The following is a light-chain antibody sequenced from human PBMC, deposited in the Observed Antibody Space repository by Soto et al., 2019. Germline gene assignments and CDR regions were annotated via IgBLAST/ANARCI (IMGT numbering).Light chain of an antibody. CDR1: GSNIGNNP. CDR2: SNS. Sequence: QSVLTQPPSASGTPGQRVTISCSGSGSNIGNNPVNWYQQLPGTAPKLLIYSNSHRPSGVPDRFSGSKSGTSASLAISGLQSEDEADYYCVAWDDSLTGSWVFGGGTKVTVL. V-gene: IGLV1-44*01. J-gene: IGLJ3*02. CDR3: VAWDDSLTGSWV.